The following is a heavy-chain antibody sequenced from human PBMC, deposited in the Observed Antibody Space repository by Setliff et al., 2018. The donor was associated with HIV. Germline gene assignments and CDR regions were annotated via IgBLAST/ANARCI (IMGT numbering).Heavy chain of an antibody. V-gene: IGHV4-4*07. Sequence: SETLSLTCTVSGGFISSYYWNWIRQPAGKGLEWIGRIYTSGSTNYNPSLKSRVTISVDTSKNQFSLRLTSVTAADTAVYFCARGDVSGWYFLDYWGQGTLVTVSS. CDR1: GGFISSYY. J-gene: IGHJ4*02. D-gene: IGHD6-19*01. CDR2: IYTSGST. CDR3: ARGDVSGWYFLDY.